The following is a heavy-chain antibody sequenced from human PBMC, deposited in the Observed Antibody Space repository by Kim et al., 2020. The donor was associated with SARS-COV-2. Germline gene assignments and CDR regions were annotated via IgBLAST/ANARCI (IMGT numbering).Heavy chain of an antibody. V-gene: IGHV4-34*01. CDR1: GGSFSGYY. J-gene: IGHJ4*02. CDR3: ARGPRKGSGWSTSYYFDY. CDR2: INHSGST. Sequence: SETLSLTCAVYGGSFSGYYWSWIRQPPGKGLEWIGEINHSGSTNYNPSLKSRVTISVDTSKNQFSLKLSSVTAADTAVYYCARGPRKGSGWSTSYYFDYWGQGTLVTVSS. D-gene: IGHD6-19*01.